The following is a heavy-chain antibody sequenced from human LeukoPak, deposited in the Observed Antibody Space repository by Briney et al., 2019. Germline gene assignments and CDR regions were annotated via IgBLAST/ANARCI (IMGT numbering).Heavy chain of an antibody. D-gene: IGHD3-3*01. CDR1: GFTFWSYG. J-gene: IGHJ4*02. Sequence: GRSPRLSCAASGFTFWSYGMHWVRQAPGKGLEWVAVISYDGGNKYYADSVKGRFTISRDNSKNTLYLQMNSLRAEDTAVYYCAKDIDRYYGDYWGQGTLVTVSS. CDR3: AKDIDRYYGDY. CDR2: ISYDGGNK. V-gene: IGHV3-30*18.